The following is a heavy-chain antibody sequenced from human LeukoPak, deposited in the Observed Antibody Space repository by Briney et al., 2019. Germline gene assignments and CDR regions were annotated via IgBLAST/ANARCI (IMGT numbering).Heavy chain of an antibody. CDR2: IGGSGDST. CDR3: EKDAWTYCSACSRGPTSLYY. V-gene: IGHV3-23*01. D-gene: IGHD2-15*01. Sequence: PGGSLRLSCAASGFTFYAYAMTWVRQAPGKGLEWVSGIGGSGDSTIYADSVRGRFTISRDNSKDTLYLQMNNLRAEDTAISYCEKDAWTYCSACSRGPTSLYYWGQGTLVTVSS. CDR1: GFTFYAYA. J-gene: IGHJ4*02.